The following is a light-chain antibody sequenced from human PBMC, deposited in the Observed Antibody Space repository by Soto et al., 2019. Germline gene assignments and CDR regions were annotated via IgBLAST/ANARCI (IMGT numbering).Light chain of an antibody. CDR1: QSISSW. V-gene: IGKV1-5*03. Sequence: IQMTKAPSTLSASVGARVPITCRASQSISSWLAWYQQKPGKAPKLLIYKASTLKSGVPSRFSGSGSGTEFTLTISSLQPDDFATYYCQHYNSYSEAFGQGTKVDIK. J-gene: IGKJ1*01. CDR2: KAS. CDR3: QHYNSYSEA.